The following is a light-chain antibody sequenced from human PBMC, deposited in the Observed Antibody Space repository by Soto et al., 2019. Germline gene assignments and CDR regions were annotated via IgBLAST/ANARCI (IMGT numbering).Light chain of an antibody. CDR3: QQDYSYPLT. J-gene: IGKJ4*01. CDR1: QGIKKD. CDR2: ASS. V-gene: IGKV1-6*01. Sequence: AIQMTQSPSSLSASVGDRVTITCRASQGIKKDLGWYQQKPGKAPNLLIYASSTLQRGVPSRFSASGSGTDFTRTTSSLQPEDFATCFCQQDYSYPLTFGGGTKVELK.